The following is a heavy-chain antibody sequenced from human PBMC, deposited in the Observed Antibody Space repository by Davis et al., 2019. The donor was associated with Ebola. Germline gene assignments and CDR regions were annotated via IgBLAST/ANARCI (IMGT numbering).Heavy chain of an antibody. Sequence: AASVKVSCKASGYSFISYDINWVRQATGQGLEWMGWMNPNSANTAFAQKFQGRVTMTRNTSTSTAYMELSGLTSEDTAVYYCARAPYYDYIWGSYRKKYYFDYWGQGTLVAVSS. J-gene: IGHJ4*02. CDR2: MNPNSANT. D-gene: IGHD3-16*02. CDR3: ARAPYYDYIWGSYRKKYYFDY. CDR1: GYSFISYD. V-gene: IGHV1-8*01.